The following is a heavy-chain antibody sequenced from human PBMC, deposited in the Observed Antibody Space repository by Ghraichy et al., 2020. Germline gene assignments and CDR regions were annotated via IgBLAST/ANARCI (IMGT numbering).Heavy chain of an antibody. D-gene: IGHD3-22*01. CDR3: AKRVPKGLITMIVVGQHYFDY. Sequence: GGSLRLSCAASGFTFSSYAMSWVRQAPGKGLEWVSAISGSGGSTYYADSVKGRFTISRDNSKNTLYLQMNSLRAEDTAVYYCAKRVPKGLITMIVVGQHYFDYWGQGTLVTVSS. V-gene: IGHV3-23*01. CDR2: ISGSGGST. J-gene: IGHJ4*02. CDR1: GFTFSSYA.